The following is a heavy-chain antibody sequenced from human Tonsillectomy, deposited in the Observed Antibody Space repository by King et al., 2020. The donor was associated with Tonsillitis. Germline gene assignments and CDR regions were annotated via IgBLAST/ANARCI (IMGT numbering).Heavy chain of an antibody. Sequence: QLVQSGTEVKEPGESLRISCEASGYNFARFWIAWVRQRPGKGLEWMGIIYPGDSDTRYSPSFQGQVTISADKSITTAYLQWSSLHAPDTAIYYCARLRIWRIVGGRPLWWFDPWGQGTLVTVSS. D-gene: IGHD1-26*01. J-gene: IGHJ5*02. CDR2: IYPGDSDT. CDR1: GYNFARFW. CDR3: ARLRIWRIVGGRPLWWFDP. V-gene: IGHV5-51*01.